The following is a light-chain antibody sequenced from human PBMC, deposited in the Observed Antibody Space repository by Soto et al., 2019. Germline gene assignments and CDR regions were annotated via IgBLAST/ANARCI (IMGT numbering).Light chain of an antibody. V-gene: IGKV3-20*01. CDR1: QSISSSY. CDR3: QQYGSSSYT. CDR2: AAS. J-gene: IGKJ2*01. Sequence: EILLTQSPGTLSLSPGERATLSCRASQSISSSYLAWYQQKPGQAPRLLIYAASSRATGIPDRFSGSGSGTDFTLTISRLEPEDFGVYYCQQYGSSSYTLGQGTQLEIK.